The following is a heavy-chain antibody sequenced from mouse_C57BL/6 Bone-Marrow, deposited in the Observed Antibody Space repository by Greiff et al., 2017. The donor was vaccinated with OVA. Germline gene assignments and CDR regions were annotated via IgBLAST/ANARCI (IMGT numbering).Heavy chain of an antibody. D-gene: IGHD2-3*01. Sequence: VQLKQSGAELVRPGASVKLSCTASGFNIKDDYMHWVKQRPEPGLEWIGWIDPENGDTEYASKFQGKATITADTSSNTAYLQLSSLTSEDTAVYYCTTWLLFDYWGQGTTLTVSS. CDR2: IDPENGDT. J-gene: IGHJ2*01. CDR3: TTWLLFDY. V-gene: IGHV14-4*01. CDR1: GFNIKDDY.